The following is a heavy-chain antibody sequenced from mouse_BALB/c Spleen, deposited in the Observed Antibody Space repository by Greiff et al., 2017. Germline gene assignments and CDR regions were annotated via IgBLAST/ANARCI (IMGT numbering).Heavy chain of an antibody. J-gene: IGHJ1*01. CDR2: INPSSGYT. Sequence: QVQLKQSGAELARPGASVKMSCKASGYTFTSYTMHWVKQRPGQGLEWIGYINPSSGYTNYNQKFKDKATLTADKSSSTAYMQLSSLTSEDSAVYYCARGITTVVATYYWYFDVWGAGTTVTVSS. CDR1: GYTFTSYT. CDR3: ARGITTVVATYYWYFDV. V-gene: IGHV1-4*01. D-gene: IGHD1-1*01.